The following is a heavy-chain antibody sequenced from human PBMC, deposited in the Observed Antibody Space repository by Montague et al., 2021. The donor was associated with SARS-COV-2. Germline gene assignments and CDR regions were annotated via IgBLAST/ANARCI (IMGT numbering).Heavy chain of an antibody. J-gene: IGHJ6*02. CDR2: IGTAGDT. CDR1: GFTFSSYD. CDR3: ARAYYDSSGYWWGYYYYGMDV. Sequence: SLRLSCAASGFTFSSYDMHWVRQATGKGLEWVSAIGTAGDTYYPGSVKGRFTISRENAKNSLYLQMNSLRAGDTAVYYCARAYYDSSGYWWGYYYYGMDVWGQGPTVTVSS. V-gene: IGHV3-13*04. D-gene: IGHD3-22*01.